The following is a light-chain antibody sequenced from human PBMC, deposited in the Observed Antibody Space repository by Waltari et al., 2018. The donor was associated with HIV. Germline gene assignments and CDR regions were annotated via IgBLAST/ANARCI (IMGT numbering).Light chain of an antibody. CDR3: QSYDNNNVI. Sequence: FMLTQPHSVSESPGKPVTISCTRNSGGIASNYVQRYQQRPGSAPTTVIYEHNQRPSGVSDRCSGSIDTSSNSASLTISGLKTEDEADYYCQSYDNNNVIFGGGTKLTVL. J-gene: IGLJ2*01. CDR1: SGGIASNY. V-gene: IGLV6-57*03. CDR2: EHN.